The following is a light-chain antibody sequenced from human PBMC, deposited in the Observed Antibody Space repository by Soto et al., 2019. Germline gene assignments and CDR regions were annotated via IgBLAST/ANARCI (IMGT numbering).Light chain of an antibody. Sequence: QSALTQPRSVSGSPGQSVTISCNGTSSDVGDYNYVSWYQHLPGKAPKLMIYDVSKRPSGVPDRFSGSKSGNTASLTISGLHLEDEADYYCSSYGGRYSALFGGGTKLTVL. V-gene: IGLV2-11*01. CDR3: SSYGGRYSAL. J-gene: IGLJ2*01. CDR2: DVS. CDR1: SSDVGDYNY.